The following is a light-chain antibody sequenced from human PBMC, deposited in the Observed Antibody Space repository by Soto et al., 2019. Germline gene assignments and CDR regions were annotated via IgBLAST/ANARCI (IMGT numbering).Light chain of an antibody. V-gene: IGKV3-11*01. J-gene: IGKJ5*01. CDR1: QSVGSF. CDR2: DTS. Sequence: ELVLYHCPATLSLSKGERAMLSCRASQSVGSFLAWYQQKPGQAPRLLIYDTSTRATGIPARFSGSGSGTDFTLTISSLEPEDFAVYYCQHRSNWPITSGQRTRLE. CDR3: QHRSNWPIT.